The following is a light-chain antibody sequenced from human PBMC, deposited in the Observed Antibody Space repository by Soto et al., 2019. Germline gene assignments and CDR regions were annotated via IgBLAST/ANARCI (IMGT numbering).Light chain of an antibody. J-gene: IGKJ4*01. Sequence: DIQMTQSPSTLSASVGDRVTITCRASQSVSTWLAWYQQKPGKAPKLLIHEASTLENGVPSRFSGSGSGTDFTLTISSLQPDDFATYYGHQYHIYPVTFGGGTKVEIK. CDR1: QSVSTW. CDR3: HQYHIYPVT. V-gene: IGKV1-5*03. CDR2: EAS.